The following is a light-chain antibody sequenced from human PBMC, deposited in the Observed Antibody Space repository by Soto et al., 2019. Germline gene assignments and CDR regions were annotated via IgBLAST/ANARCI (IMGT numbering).Light chain of an antibody. Sequence: QSALTEPASVSGSPGQSTTISCTGTSSDIGGYNYVSWYQQLPGEAPKLIIYDVSDRPSGVSTRFSGSKSGNTASLTISGLQAEDEGDYYCSSFTSRHTSFFGTGTKVTVL. CDR3: SSFTSRHTSF. CDR1: SSDIGGYNY. CDR2: DVS. J-gene: IGLJ1*01. V-gene: IGLV2-14*01.